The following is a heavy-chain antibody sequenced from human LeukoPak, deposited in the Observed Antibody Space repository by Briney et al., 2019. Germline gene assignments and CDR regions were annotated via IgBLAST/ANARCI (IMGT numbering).Heavy chain of an antibody. CDR2: ISYDGSNK. D-gene: IGHD3-3*01. CDR1: GFTLSNYA. Sequence: GGSLRLSCAASGFTLSNYAMHWVRQAPGKGLEWVAVISYDGSNKYYADSVKGRFTISRDNSKNTLYLQMNSLRAEDTAVYYCARDRVPSWSGYLGYWGQGTLVTVSS. CDR3: ARDRVPSWSGYLGY. J-gene: IGHJ4*02. V-gene: IGHV3-30*04.